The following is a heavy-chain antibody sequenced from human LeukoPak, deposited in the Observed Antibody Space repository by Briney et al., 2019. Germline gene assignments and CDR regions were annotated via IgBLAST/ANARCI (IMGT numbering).Heavy chain of an antibody. V-gene: IGHV1-69*06. CDR2: IIPIFGTA. Sequence: SVKVSCKASGGTFSSYAISWVRQAPGQGLEWMGRIIPIFGTANYAQKFQGRVTTTADKSTSTAYMELSSLRSEDTAVYYCARGAAAGTTWDYWGQGTLVTVSS. J-gene: IGHJ4*02. CDR1: GGTFSSYA. CDR3: ARGAAAGTTWDY. D-gene: IGHD6-13*01.